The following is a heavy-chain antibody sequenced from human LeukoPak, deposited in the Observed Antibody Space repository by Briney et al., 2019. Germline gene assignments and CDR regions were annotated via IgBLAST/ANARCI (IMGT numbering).Heavy chain of an antibody. CDR2: ISSSGNTK. V-gene: IGHV3-48*02. CDR1: GFTFSSYN. CDR3: ARVEVVIDY. D-gene: IGHD3-3*01. Sequence: PGGSLRLSCAASGFTFSSYNVNWVGQAPGKGLEWVSYISSSGNTKFYADSVKGRFAISRDNAKNSLYLQMNSLRDEDTAVYYCARVEVVIDYWGQGTLDTVSS. J-gene: IGHJ4*02.